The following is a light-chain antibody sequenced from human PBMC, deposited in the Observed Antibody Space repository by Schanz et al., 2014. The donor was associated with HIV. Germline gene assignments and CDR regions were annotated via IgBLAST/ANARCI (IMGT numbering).Light chain of an antibody. CDR2: GAS. J-gene: IGKJ1*01. V-gene: IGKV3-20*01. Sequence: EIVLTQSPGTLSLSPGERATLSCRASQSVSSSYLAWYQQRPGQPPRLLLYGASSRATGIPDRFSGSGSGTDFTLTISGLEPQDFAVYYCQQYGVSPPWTFGQGTKVEVK. CDR1: QSVSSSY. CDR3: QQYGVSPPWT.